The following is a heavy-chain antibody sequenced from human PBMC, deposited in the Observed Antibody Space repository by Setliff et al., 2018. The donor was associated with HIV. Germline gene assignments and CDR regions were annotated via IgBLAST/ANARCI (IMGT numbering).Heavy chain of an antibody. D-gene: IGHD3-16*02. Sequence: GGSLRLSCATSGFSPRTYGLHWVRQAPGKGLEWVAVISQDASKDYYADSVKGRFTISKDNSKNTVFLQMNNLRVEDTALYYCAKSSFRFFEDLSDWYFDLWGRGTLVTVSS. CDR2: ISQDASKD. CDR3: AKSSFRFFEDLSDWYFDL. J-gene: IGHJ2*01. CDR1: GFSPRTYG. V-gene: IGHV3-30*18.